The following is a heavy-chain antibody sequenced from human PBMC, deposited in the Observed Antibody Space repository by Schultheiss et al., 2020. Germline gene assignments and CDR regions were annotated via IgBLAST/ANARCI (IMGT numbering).Heavy chain of an antibody. CDR1: GGSFSGYY. Sequence: SETLSLTCAVYGGSFSGYYWSWIRQPAGKGLEWIGHVYTSGSTNYNPSLKSRVTISVDTSKNQFSLKLSSVTAADTAVYYCARASVGYNYHYWGQGTLVTVSS. D-gene: IGHD5-24*01. CDR2: VYTSGST. V-gene: IGHV4-59*10. J-gene: IGHJ4*02. CDR3: ARASVGYNYHY.